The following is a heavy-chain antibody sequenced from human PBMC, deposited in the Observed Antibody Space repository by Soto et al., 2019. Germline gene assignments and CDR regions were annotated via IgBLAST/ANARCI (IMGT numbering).Heavy chain of an antibody. Sequence: EVQLLESGGGLVQPGGSLRLSCAASGFTFSTYAMSWVRQAPGKGLEWVSSISGSAGGTYYADSVKGRFTISRDNSKKTLYLQMNSLRAEDTAVYYCAKVGYCSSTNCYDAFDIWGQGTMVTVSS. CDR2: ISGSAGGT. CDR3: AKVGYCSSTNCYDAFDI. V-gene: IGHV3-23*01. D-gene: IGHD2-2*01. J-gene: IGHJ3*02. CDR1: GFTFSTYA.